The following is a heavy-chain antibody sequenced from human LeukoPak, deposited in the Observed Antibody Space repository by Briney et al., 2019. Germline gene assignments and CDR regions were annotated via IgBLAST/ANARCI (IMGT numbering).Heavy chain of an antibody. D-gene: IGHD5-18*01. CDR2: IYYSGST. CDR1: GGSISSYY. CDR3: ARSRAWGTWIQPDLHNWFDP. V-gene: IGHV4-59*01. J-gene: IGHJ5*02. Sequence: SETLSLTCTVSGGSISSYYWSWIRQPPGKGLEWIGYIYYSGSTNYNPSLKSRVTISVDTSKNQFSLKLSSVTAADTAVYYCARSRAWGTWIQPDLHNWFDPWGQGTLVTVSS.